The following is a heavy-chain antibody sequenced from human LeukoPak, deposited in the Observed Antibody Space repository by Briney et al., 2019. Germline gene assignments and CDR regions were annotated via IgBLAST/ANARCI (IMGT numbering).Heavy chain of an antibody. D-gene: IGHD1-1*01. Sequence: GGSLRLSCAASGFTFSSYAMSWVRQAPGKGLEWVSYISSSSSTIYYADSVKGRFTISRDNAKNSLYLQMNSLRAEDTAIYYCVKLRTGTATNFDYWGQGTLVTVSS. V-gene: IGHV3-48*01. CDR1: GFTFSSYA. CDR3: VKLRTGTATNFDY. CDR2: ISSSSSTI. J-gene: IGHJ4*02.